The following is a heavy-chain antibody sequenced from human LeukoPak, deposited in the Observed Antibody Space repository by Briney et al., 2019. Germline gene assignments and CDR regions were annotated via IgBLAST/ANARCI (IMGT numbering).Heavy chain of an antibody. J-gene: IGHJ5*02. V-gene: IGHV3-48*01. CDR1: GFIFSNYR. CDR3: TRELAS. CDR2: ISSTSDTI. Sequence: GGSLRLSCAASGFIFSNYRMNWVRQAPGKGLEWVSYISSTSDTIYYVDSVKGRFTISRDNAKNSLYLQMNSLRVEDTAVYYCTRELASWGQGTLVIVSS.